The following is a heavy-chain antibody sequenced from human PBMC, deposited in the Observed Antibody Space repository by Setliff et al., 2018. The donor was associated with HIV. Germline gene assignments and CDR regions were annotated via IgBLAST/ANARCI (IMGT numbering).Heavy chain of an antibody. D-gene: IGHD3-22*01. CDR3: ASRIYYYDSSRVLREEGFDP. CDR1: RFTFSSHA. CDR2: ISFDTRIR. J-gene: IGHJ5*02. Sequence: GGSLRLSCEASRFTFSSHAMRWVRQAAGKGLEWVAVISFDTRIRVYLDSVKGRFTISRDNSKNTLYLQMNNLRPEDTAVYYCASRIYYYDSSRVLREEGFDPWGQGTLVTVSS. V-gene: IGHV3-30*04.